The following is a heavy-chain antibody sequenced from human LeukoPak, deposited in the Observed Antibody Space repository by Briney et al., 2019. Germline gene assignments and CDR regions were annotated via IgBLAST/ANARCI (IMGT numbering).Heavy chain of an antibody. V-gene: IGHV4-59*08. J-gene: IGHJ5*02. CDR2: IYYSGST. CDR3: ARGGGSYSDWFDP. Sequence: ASETLSLTCTVSGGSISSYYWSWIRQPPGKGLEWIGYIYYSGSTNYNPSLKSRVTISVDTSKNQFSLKLSSVTAADTAVYYCARGGGSYSDWFDPWGQGTLVTVSS. D-gene: IGHD1-26*01. CDR1: GGSISSYY.